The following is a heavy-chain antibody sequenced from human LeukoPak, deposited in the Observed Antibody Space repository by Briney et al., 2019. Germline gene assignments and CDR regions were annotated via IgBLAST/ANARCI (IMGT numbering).Heavy chain of an antibody. V-gene: IGHV4-59*01. CDR1: GGSMNDYY. CDR3: AKGMMPDWFDP. D-gene: IGHD2-2*01. CDR2: IFDIGNT. J-gene: IGHJ5*02. Sequence: SETLSLTCTVSGGSMNDYYWTWVRQPPGRGLEWIGYIFDIGNTNYNPSLKSRVTISLDTSKNQFSLRLNSVTAADTAVYYCAKGMMPDWFDPLGQGTLVTVSS.